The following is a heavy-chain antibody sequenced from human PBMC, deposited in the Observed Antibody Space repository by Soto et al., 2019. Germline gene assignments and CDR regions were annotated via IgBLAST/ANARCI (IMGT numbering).Heavy chain of an antibody. Sequence: GGSLRLSCAASGFTFSSYTMNWVRQAPGKGLEWVSLISRSSTTIYYADSVKGRFSISRDNAKNSLYLQMNSLRDEDTAVYYCARGGGNSSGWPYFDCWGQGSLVTVSS. J-gene: IGHJ4*02. CDR1: GFTFSSYT. V-gene: IGHV3-48*02. CDR2: ISRSSTTI. D-gene: IGHD6-19*01. CDR3: ARGGGNSSGWPYFDC.